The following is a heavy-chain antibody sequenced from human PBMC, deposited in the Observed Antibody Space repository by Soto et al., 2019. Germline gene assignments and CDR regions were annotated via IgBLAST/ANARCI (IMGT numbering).Heavy chain of an antibody. CDR2: INHSGST. CDR1: GGSFSGYY. D-gene: IGHD3-16*02. J-gene: IGHJ5*02. V-gene: IGHV4-34*01. CDR3: ARGKPLYDYIWGSYRFRNWFDP. Sequence: QVQLQQWGAGLLKPSETLSLTCAVYGGSFSGYYWSWIRQPPGKGLEWIGEINHSGSTNYNPSLKSRVTISVDTSKNQFGLKLSSVTAADTAVYYCARGKPLYDYIWGSYRFRNWFDPWGQGTLVTVSS.